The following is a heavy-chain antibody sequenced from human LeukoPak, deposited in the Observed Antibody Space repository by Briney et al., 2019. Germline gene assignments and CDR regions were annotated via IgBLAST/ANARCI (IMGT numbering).Heavy chain of an antibody. V-gene: IGHV4-59*08. CDR1: GGAIDNYY. CDR2: VYYSGTI. Sequence: SETLSLTCTVSGGAIDNYYWSWIRQPPGKGLEWIAYVYYSGTINYNPSLESRVTISVDTSKNQFSLRPTSVAAADTAVYYCARHGTAAGPFQLWGQGTLVTVSS. J-gene: IGHJ1*01. D-gene: IGHD2-21*02. CDR3: ARHGTAAGPFQL.